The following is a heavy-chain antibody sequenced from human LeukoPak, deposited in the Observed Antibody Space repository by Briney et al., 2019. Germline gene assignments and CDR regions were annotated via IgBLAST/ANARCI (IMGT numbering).Heavy chain of an antibody. CDR3: AKGYLDRAAAPVDY. CDR1: GFTLDDYA. V-gene: IGHV3-9*01. CDR2: ISWNSGSI. J-gene: IGHJ4*02. Sequence: GRSLRLSCAASGFTLDDYAMHWVRQAPGKGLEWVSGISWNSGSIGYADSVKGRFTISRDNAKNSLYLQMNSLRAEDTALYYCAKGYLDRAAAPVDYWGQGTLVTVSS. D-gene: IGHD6-13*01.